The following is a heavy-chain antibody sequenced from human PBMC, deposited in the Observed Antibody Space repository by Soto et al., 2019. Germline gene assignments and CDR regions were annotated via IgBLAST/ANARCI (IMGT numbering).Heavy chain of an antibody. J-gene: IGHJ4*02. D-gene: IGHD4-17*01. Sequence: SETLSLTCTVAGGSISSGNYYWSWIRQPPGKGLEWIGFISYSGTTHYSASLRSRVSISVDTSKNQFSLDLSSVTAADTAVYYCATMGTPVTGLYYFDYWGQGTLVS. CDR3: ATMGTPVTGLYYFDY. CDR2: ISYSGTT. V-gene: IGHV4-30-4*01. CDR1: GGSISSGNYY.